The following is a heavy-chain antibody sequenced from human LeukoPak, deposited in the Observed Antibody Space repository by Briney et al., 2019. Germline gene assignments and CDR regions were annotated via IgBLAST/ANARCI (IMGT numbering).Heavy chain of an antibody. CDR2: ISGSGGST. V-gene: IGHV3-23*01. CDR1: GFTFSSYA. D-gene: IGHD3-16*02. Sequence: GGSLRLSCAASGFTFSSYAMSWVRQAPGKGLEWVSAISGSGGSTYYADSVKGRFTISRDNSKNTLYLQMNSLRADCTAVYYCAKDTWDYDYVWGSYRFDYWGQGTLVTVSS. J-gene: IGHJ4*02. CDR3: AKDTWDYDYVWGSYRFDY.